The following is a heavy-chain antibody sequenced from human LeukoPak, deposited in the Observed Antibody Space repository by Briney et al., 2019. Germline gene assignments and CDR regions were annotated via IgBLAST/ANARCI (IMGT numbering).Heavy chain of an antibody. Sequence: PGGSLGLSCAASGFTFSSYAMSWVRQAPGKGLEWVSAISGSGGSTYYADSVKGRFTISRDNSKNTLYLQMNSLRAEDTAVYYCAKTYSSSWRMDYWGQGTLVTVSS. CDR2: ISGSGGST. CDR3: AKTYSSSWRMDY. CDR1: GFTFSSYA. D-gene: IGHD6-13*01. V-gene: IGHV3-23*01. J-gene: IGHJ4*02.